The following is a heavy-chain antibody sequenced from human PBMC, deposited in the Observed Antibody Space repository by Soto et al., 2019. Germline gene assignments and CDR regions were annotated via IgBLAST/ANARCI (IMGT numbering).Heavy chain of an antibody. V-gene: IGHV3-23*01. CDR1: GFTFSSYA. J-gene: IGHJ6*02. Sequence: EVQLLESGGGLVQPGGSLRLSCAASGFTFSSYAMSWVRQAPGKGLEWVSAISGSGGSTYYADSVKGRFTISRDNSKNTLYLQMNSLRAEDTAVYYCAKSGRYYDSSGWGPFQKESYGMDVWGQGTTVTVSS. CDR2: ISGSGGST. CDR3: AKSGRYYDSSGWGPFQKESYGMDV. D-gene: IGHD3-22*01.